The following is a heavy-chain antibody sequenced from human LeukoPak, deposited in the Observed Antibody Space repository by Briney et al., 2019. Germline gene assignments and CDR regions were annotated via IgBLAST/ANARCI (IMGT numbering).Heavy chain of an antibody. V-gene: IGHV4-39*01. CDR3: ARGYGWAFDY. Sequence: RPSETLSLTCTVSGGSISSSPYYWGWIRQPPGKGLEWIGSMYYSGNTHYNPSLKSRVTISADTSKNQFSLKLSSVTAADTAVYYCARGYGWAFDYWGQGTLVTVSS. D-gene: IGHD3-10*01. CDR2: MYYSGNT. CDR1: GGSISSSPYY. J-gene: IGHJ4*02.